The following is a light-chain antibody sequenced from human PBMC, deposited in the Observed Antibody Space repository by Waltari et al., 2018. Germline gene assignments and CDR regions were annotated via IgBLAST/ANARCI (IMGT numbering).Light chain of an antibody. CDR3: QQYNNWRT. J-gene: IGKJ2*01. CDR2: GAS. V-gene: IGKV3-15*01. CDR1: QSISRN. Sequence: LMTQSPATLSVSPGERATLSCRASQSISRNLAWYQQKPGQAPRLLIYGASTRAPGVPARFSGSGSGTEFTLSISSLQSEDFVVYYCQQYNNWRTFGQGTKLEI.